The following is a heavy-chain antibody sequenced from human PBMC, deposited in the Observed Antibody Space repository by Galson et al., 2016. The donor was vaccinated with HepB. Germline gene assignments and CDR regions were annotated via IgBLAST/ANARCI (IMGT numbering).Heavy chain of an antibody. CDR2: ISAYNDNT. Sequence: SVKVSCKASGYTFTSFGVSWVRQAPGQGLEWMGWISAYNDNTNYAQKFRGRVTITTDASTSTAYMDLRSLRSDDTAVYYCARDYGDDAYHFDYWGQGTLVTVSS. D-gene: IGHD2-21*02. CDR1: GYTFTSFG. CDR3: ARDYGDDAYHFDY. V-gene: IGHV1-18*01. J-gene: IGHJ4*02.